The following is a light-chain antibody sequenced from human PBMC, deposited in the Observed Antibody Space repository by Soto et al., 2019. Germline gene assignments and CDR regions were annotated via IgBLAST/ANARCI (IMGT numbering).Light chain of an antibody. V-gene: IGLV1-51*01. CDR3: GTRDGRLSGYV. CDR1: TSNIGNNY. Sequence: QSLPTQSPSVSAAPGQKVSISCSGRTSNIGNNYVSWYQQLPVTAPKLLIYDNNKRPSGIPDRFSGSKYGTSATLGITGLQTGEEADYYCGTRDGRLSGYVFGTGTKVTVL. CDR2: DNN. J-gene: IGLJ1*01.